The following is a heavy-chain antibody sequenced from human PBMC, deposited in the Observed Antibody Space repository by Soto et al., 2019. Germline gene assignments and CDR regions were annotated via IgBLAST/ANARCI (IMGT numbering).Heavy chain of an antibody. CDR1: GGSVSSGSYY. D-gene: IGHD2-15*01. Sequence: PSETLSLTCTVSGGSVSSGSYYWSWIRQPPGKGLEWIGYIYYSGSTNYNPSLKSRVTISVDTSKNQFSLKLSSVTAADTAVYYCASALNCSGGSCSFDPWGQGTLVTVSS. V-gene: IGHV4-61*01. J-gene: IGHJ5*02. CDR2: IYYSGST. CDR3: ASALNCSGGSCSFDP.